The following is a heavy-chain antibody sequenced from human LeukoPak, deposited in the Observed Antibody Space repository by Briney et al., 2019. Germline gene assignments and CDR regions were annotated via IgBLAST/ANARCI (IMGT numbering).Heavy chain of an antibody. CDR1: GGTFSSYA. Sequence: ASVKVSCKASGGTFSSYAISWVRQAPGQGLEWMGIINPSGGSTSYAQKFQGRVTMTRDTSTSTVYMELSSLRSEDTAVYYCARGEAYYFDYWGQGTLVTVSS. V-gene: IGHV1-46*01. D-gene: IGHD1-26*01. CDR3: ARGEAYYFDY. J-gene: IGHJ4*02. CDR2: INPSGGST.